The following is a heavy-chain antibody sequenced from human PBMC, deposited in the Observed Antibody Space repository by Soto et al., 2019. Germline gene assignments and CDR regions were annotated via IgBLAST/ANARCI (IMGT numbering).Heavy chain of an antibody. D-gene: IGHD6-19*01. CDR2: VWYDGSNK. Sequence: QVQLVESGGGVVQPGRSLRLSCAASGFTFSSYGMHWVRQAPGKGLEWVAVVWYDGSNKYYADSVKGRFTISRDNSKNPLYLQMNCLRAEETAVYYCARDRYSSGWYDLDYWGQGTLVTVSS. J-gene: IGHJ4*02. CDR3: ARDRYSSGWYDLDY. CDR1: GFTFSSYG. V-gene: IGHV3-33*01.